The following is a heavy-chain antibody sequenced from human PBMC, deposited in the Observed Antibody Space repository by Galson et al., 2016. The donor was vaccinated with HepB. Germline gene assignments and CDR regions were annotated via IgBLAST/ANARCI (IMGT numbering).Heavy chain of an antibody. Sequence: SLRLSCAASGFTFNSYAMSWVRQAPGKGLEWVAGISASGQTTFYADSVTGRFTISRDNSKYTLNLEMNKLRVDDTAVYYCVKDRRYGDYVGWFDPWGQGTPVIVSS. CDR1: GFTFNSYA. J-gene: IGHJ5*02. CDR2: ISASGQTT. D-gene: IGHD4-17*01. V-gene: IGHV3-23*01. CDR3: VKDRRYGDYVGWFDP.